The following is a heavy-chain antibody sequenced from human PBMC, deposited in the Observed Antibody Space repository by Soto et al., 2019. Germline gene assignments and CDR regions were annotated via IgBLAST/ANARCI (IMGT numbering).Heavy chain of an antibody. V-gene: IGHV3-23*01. CDR2: ISGSGGTT. CDR1: GFTFSSYA. CDR3: ANEEALYYDFWSGQLGVDY. Sequence: GGSLRLSCAASGFTFSSYAMSWVRQAPGKGLEWVSAISGSGGTTSYEDSVKGRFTISRDNSKNTMYLQMNSMRAEDTAVYYCANEEALYYDFWSGQLGVDYWGQGTLVTVSS. J-gene: IGHJ4*02. D-gene: IGHD3-3*01.